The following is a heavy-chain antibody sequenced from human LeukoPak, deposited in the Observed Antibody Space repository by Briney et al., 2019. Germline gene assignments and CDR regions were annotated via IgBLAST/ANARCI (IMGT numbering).Heavy chain of an antibody. Sequence: PSETLSLTCAIYGGSFSGYYWSWIRRPPGKGLEWIGEINHSGSTNYNPSLKSRVTISVDASKNQFSLKLSSVTAADTAVYYCASTRGVDDAFDIWGQGTMVTVSS. V-gene: IGHV4-34*01. CDR1: GGSFSGYY. CDR2: INHSGST. J-gene: IGHJ3*02. CDR3: ASTRGVDDAFDI. D-gene: IGHD3-10*01.